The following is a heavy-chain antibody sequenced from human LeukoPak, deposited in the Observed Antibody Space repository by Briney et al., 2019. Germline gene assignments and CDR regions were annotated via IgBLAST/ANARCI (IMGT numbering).Heavy chain of an antibody. CDR3: ARDGAFGVGMVHAFDI. V-gene: IGHV1-46*01. CDR1: GYTFTSYY. J-gene: IGHJ3*02. D-gene: IGHD2-21*01. Sequence: ASVKVSCKASGYTFTSYYMHWVRQAPGQGLEWMGIINPSGGSTSYAQKFQGRVTMTRDTSTSTVYMELSSLSSEDTAVYYCARDGAFGVGMVHAFDIWGQGTMVTVSS. CDR2: INPSGGST.